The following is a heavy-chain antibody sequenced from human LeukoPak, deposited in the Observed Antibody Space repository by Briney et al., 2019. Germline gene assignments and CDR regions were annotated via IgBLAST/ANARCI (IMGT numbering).Heavy chain of an antibody. CDR3: AREIGGIAAAGDYYYYMDV. D-gene: IGHD6-13*01. Sequence: GGSLRLSCAASGFTFSSYAMHWVRQAPGKGLEWVAVISYDGSNKYYADSVKGRFTISRDNSKNTLYLQMNSLRAEDTAVYYCAREIGGIAAAGDYYYYMDVWGKGTTVTVSS. J-gene: IGHJ6*03. V-gene: IGHV3-30-3*01. CDR2: ISYDGSNK. CDR1: GFTFSSYA.